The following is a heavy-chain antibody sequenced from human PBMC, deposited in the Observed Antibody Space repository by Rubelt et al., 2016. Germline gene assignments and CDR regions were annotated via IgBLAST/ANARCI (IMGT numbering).Heavy chain of an antibody. V-gene: IGHV4-59*08. CDR3: ARRGVPATSVDY. Sequence: QVQLQESGPGLVKPSETLSLTCTVSGGSISSYYWSWIRQPPGKGLEWIGSINYSGSTNYNPSLRSRVIISVDTSKNQFSLKLSSVSAADTAVYYCARRGVPATSVDYWGQGTLVTISS. D-gene: IGHD2-2*01. CDR1: GGSISSYY. CDR2: INYSGST. J-gene: IGHJ4*02.